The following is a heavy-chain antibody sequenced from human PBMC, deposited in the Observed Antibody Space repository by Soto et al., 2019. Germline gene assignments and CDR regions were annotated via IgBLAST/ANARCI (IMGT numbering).Heavy chain of an antibody. Sequence: EVRLVDSGGGLVQPGGSLRLSCAASGFTFSSYAMTWVRQAPGKGLEWVSAISGGGGSTYYADPVKGRFPISRDNSKNTLYLQMNSLRAEDTAVYYCSKDPPSYYDNGGYYILQMDVWGQGTTVTVSS. J-gene: IGHJ6*02. CDR2: ISGGGGST. CDR1: GFTFSSYA. CDR3: SKDPPSYYDNGGYYILQMDV. D-gene: IGHD3-22*01. V-gene: IGHV3-23*04.